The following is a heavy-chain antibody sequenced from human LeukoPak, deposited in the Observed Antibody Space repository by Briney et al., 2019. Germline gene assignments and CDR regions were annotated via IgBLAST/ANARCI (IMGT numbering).Heavy chain of an antibody. CDR3: ARDGALLADDAFDI. Sequence: GGSLRLSCAASGFTFSSYWMSWVRQAPGKGLEWVANIKQDGSEKYYVDSVKGRVTISRDNSKNSLYLQMNSLRAEDTAVYYCARDGALLADDAFDIWGQGTMVTVSS. J-gene: IGHJ3*02. D-gene: IGHD1-26*01. CDR2: IKQDGSEK. CDR1: GFTFSSYW. V-gene: IGHV3-7*04.